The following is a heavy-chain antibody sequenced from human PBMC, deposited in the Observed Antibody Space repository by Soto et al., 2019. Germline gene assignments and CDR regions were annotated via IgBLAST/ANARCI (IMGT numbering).Heavy chain of an antibody. V-gene: IGHV4-31*03. J-gene: IGHJ6*03. CDR3: PIGRVVVFFFYNHYHYRHV. D-gene: IGHD3-3*01. Sequence: SETLSLTCTVSGGSISSGGYYWSWIRQHPGKGLEWIGYIYYSGSTYYNPSLKSRVTISVATSKNQFSLKLSFVTATDTAVYYCPIGRVVVFFFYNHYHYRHVPCTGTTVIGSS. CDR1: GGSISSGGYY. CDR2: IYYSGST.